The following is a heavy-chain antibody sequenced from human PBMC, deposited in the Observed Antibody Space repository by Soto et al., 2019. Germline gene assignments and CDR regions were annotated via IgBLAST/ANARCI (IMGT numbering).Heavy chain of an antibody. D-gene: IGHD1-26*01. CDR1: GFTFSRYA. V-gene: IGHV3-23*01. CDR3: VKDSPLSGRYQDFDF. J-gene: IGHJ4*02. CDR2: ISGSGGFT. Sequence: GGSLRLSCEASGFTFSRYAMNWVRQAPGEGLDWVSAISGSGGFTYYAASVAGRFTISRDNSKNTLYLQLNSLRAEDTAIYYCVKDSPLSGRYQDFDFWGQGT.